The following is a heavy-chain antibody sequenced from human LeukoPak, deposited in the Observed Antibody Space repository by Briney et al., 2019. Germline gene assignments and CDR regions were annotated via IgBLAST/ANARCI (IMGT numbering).Heavy chain of an antibody. CDR2: ISAYSGDT. J-gene: IGHJ4*02. D-gene: IGHD5-18*01. Sequence: ASVKVSCKASGGTFSGYAINWVRQAPGQGLEWMGWISAYSGDTNYAQKLQDRVTMTTDTSTTTAYMELKNLRSDDTAVYYCARGSSYGFSMGYWGQGTLVTVSS. CDR1: GGTFSGYA. V-gene: IGHV1-18*01. CDR3: ARGSSYGFSMGY.